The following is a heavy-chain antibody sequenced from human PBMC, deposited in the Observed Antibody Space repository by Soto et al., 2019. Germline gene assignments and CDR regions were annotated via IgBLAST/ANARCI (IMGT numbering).Heavy chain of an antibody. J-gene: IGHJ4*02. V-gene: IGHV4-34*01. CDR1: GVSISENH. Sequence: PSETLSLTCDGSGVSISENHWSWTRQPPGKGLEWIGEIFHSGTTNYNPSLKSRVIMSVDRSKNQFSLRLDSVTDADTAVYYCARGERQPQRDYWGQGALVTVS. CDR3: ARGERQPQRDY. D-gene: IGHD6-25*01. CDR2: IFHSGTT.